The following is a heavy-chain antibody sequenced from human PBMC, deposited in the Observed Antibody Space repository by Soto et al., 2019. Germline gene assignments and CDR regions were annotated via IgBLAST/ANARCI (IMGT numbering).Heavy chain of an antibody. CDR1: GYTFTGYY. CDR3: ARGRGRATLVLXVIISYGD. Sequence: ASVKVSCKASGYTFTGYYMHWVRQAPGQGLEWMGWINPNSGGTGYAQKFQGRGTMTRNTSISTAYMELSGLRSEDTAVYYCARGRGRATLVLXVIISYGDWGQGTLVTVSS. V-gene: IGHV1-8*01. D-gene: IGHD3-10*01. J-gene: IGHJ4*02. CDR2: INPNSGGT.